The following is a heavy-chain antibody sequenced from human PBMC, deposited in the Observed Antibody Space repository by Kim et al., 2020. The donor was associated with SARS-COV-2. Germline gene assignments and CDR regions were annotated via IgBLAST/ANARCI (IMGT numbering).Heavy chain of an antibody. Sequence: GGSLRLSCAASGFTFSSYEMNWVRQAPGKGLEWVAYISSSGCTTIYNADSVRGRITISRDNDNNSPYRKMNSLIGDNTGGYYVARGAILNWKIVYWGQGT. D-gene: IGHD1-20*01. J-gene: IGHJ4*02. CDR1: GFTFSSYE. CDR2: ISSSGCTTI. CDR3: ARGAILNWKIVY. V-gene: IGHV3-48*03.